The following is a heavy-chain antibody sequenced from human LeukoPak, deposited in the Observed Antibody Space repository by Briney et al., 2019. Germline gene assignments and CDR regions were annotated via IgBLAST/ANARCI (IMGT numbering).Heavy chain of an antibody. D-gene: IGHD6-25*01. CDR1: GFTFSSYT. CDR3: ARFAAGGSYYYYMDV. V-gene: IGHV3-48*01. J-gene: IGHJ6*03. Sequence: GGSLRLSCAASGFTFSSYTMNCVRQPPGKGLEWVSNIGTSSTTIYYADSVKGRFTISRDNAKNSLYLQMNSQRADDTAVYYCARFAAGGSYYYYMDVWGKGTTVTVSS. CDR2: IGTSSTTI.